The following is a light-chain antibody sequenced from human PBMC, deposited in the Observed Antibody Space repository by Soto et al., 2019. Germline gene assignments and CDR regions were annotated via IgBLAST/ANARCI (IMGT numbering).Light chain of an antibody. J-gene: IGKJ4*01. CDR2: GAS. Sequence: ETVLTQSPGPLSLSPGERATLSCMCSQSVRSRYLAWYQQKPGQAPRLLISGASSRATGTPARFSGSGSGTDFTLTISSLEAEDVALYYCQQRSKWPVTLGGGTKVDIK. CDR3: QQRSKWPVT. CDR1: QSVRSRY. V-gene: IGKV3D-20*02.